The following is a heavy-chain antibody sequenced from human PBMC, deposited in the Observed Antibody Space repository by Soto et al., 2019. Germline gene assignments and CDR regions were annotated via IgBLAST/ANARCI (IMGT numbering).Heavy chain of an antibody. CDR3: ARRVRMDV. CDR2: IYYSGST. Sequence: SETLSLTCTVSGGCISSSSYYWGWIRQPPGKGLEWIGSIYYSGSTYYNPSLKSRVTISVDTSKNQFSLKLSSVTAADTAVYYCARRVRMDVWGQGTTVTV. CDR1: GGCISSSSYY. V-gene: IGHV4-39*01. J-gene: IGHJ6*02.